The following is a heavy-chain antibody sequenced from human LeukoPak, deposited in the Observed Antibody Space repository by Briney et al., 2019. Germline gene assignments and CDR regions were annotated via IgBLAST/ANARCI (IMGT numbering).Heavy chain of an antibody. CDR2: INHSGST. J-gene: IGHJ3*02. D-gene: IGHD2-2*01. Sequence: SETLSLTCAVYGGSFSGYYWSWIRQPPGKGLEWIGEINHSGSTNYNPSLKSRVTISVDTSKNQFSLKLSSVTAADTAVYYCARGLVIVVVPDAFDIWGQGTMVTVSS. V-gene: IGHV4-34*01. CDR3: ARGLVIVVVPDAFDI. CDR1: GGSFSGYY.